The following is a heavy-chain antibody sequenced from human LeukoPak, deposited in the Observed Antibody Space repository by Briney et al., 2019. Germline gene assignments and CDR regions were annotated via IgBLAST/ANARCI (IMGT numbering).Heavy chain of an antibody. Sequence: GASVKVSCKTSGYTVSDYYIHWIRQAPGQGLEWVGWINPNSGDTDYAQKFQGSVTMTRDTSISTVYMELSRLRSDDTAVYYCARASGSCWWFDSWGQGTLVTVSS. CDR1: GYTVSDYY. CDR3: ARASGSCWWFDS. V-gene: IGHV1-2*02. CDR2: INPNSGDT. J-gene: IGHJ5*01. D-gene: IGHD1-26*01.